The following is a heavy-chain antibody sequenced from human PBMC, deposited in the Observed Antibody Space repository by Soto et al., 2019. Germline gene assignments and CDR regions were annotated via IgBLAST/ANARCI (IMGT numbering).Heavy chain of an antibody. CDR3: VRGSTVLSLDY. CDR2: IYYNGDT. V-gene: IGHV4-59*01. CDR1: GGSIRPYY. J-gene: IGHJ4*01. Sequence: SETLSLTCTVSGGSIRPYYWTWIRQPPGKGLEWIGYIYYNGDTNYDPSLKSRVTISVDTSKNQFSLTLSSVTAADTAIYYCVRGSTVLSLDYWGHGSLVTVSS. D-gene: IGHD4-4*01.